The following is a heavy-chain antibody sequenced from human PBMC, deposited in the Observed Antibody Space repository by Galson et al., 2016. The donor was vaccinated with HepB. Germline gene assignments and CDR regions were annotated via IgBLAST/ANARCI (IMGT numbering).Heavy chain of an antibody. Sequence: SLRLSCAASGFTFSSFGFHWVRQAPGKGLEWVAGISSDGSDKFYVDYVKGRFSISRDNAKNTLYLQMNSLRTEDTAVYYCARALGRSSGWSPKGYWGQGTLVAVSS. CDR2: ISSDGSDK. V-gene: IGHV3-30*03. J-gene: IGHJ4*02. CDR1: GFTFSSFG. CDR3: ARALGRSSGWSPKGY. D-gene: IGHD6-19*01.